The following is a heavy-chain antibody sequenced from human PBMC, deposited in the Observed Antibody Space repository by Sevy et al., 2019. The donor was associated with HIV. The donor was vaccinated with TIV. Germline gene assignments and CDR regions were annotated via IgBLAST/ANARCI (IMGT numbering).Heavy chain of an antibody. Sequence: SETLSLTCTVSGGSISSYYWSWIRQPAGKGLEWIGRIYTSGSTNYNPSLKSRVTMSVDTSKNQFSLKLISVTAADTAVYYCARGHSSGYYYVWDYLGQGTLVTVS. D-gene: IGHD3-22*01. J-gene: IGHJ4*02. V-gene: IGHV4-4*07. CDR2: IYTSGST. CDR3: ARGHSSGYYYVWDY. CDR1: GGSISSYY.